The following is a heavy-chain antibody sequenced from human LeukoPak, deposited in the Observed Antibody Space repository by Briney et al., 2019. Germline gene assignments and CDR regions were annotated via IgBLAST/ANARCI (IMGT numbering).Heavy chain of an antibody. V-gene: IGHV4-59*12. CDR1: GGSISSYY. J-gene: IGHJ4*02. CDR3: ATSTCSSTSCYTENFDY. Sequence: PSETLSLTCTVSGGSISSYYWSWIRQPPGKGLEWIGYIYYSGSTNYNPSLKSRVTISVDTSKNQFSLKLSSVTAADTAVYYCATSTCSSTSCYTENFDYWGQGTLVTVSS. D-gene: IGHD2-2*02. CDR2: IYYSGST.